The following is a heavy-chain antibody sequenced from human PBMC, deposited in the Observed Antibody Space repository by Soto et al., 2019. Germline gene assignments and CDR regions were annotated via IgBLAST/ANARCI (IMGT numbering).Heavy chain of an antibody. D-gene: IGHD3-3*01. CDR3: TEWSRDS. V-gene: IGHV4-39*01. CDR2: FYYRGT. J-gene: IGHJ4*02. CDR1: GASITSGDYY. Sequence: QLQLQESGPGLVKPSETLSLTCTVSGASITSGDYYWGWIRQPPGKGLEWIGNFYYRGTYYNPSLKSRVTIVLDTSKTQFSLKLNSVTAADTSVYYCTEWSRDSWGQGTLVNVSS.